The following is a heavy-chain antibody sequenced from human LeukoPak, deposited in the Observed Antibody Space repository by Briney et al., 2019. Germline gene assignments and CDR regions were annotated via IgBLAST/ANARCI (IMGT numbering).Heavy chain of an antibody. D-gene: IGHD6-13*01. V-gene: IGHV3-23*01. J-gene: IGHJ4*02. Sequence: PGGSLRLSCAASGFTLTDFAMTWVRQAPGRGLEWVSTIGTGEGDIFYADSVKGRFIISRDDVRRTLYLQMHSLRADDSAVYFCAQDGGPPGYYFDSWGQGTLVTVSS. CDR1: GFTLTDFA. CDR2: IGTGEGDI. CDR3: AQDGGPPGYYFDS.